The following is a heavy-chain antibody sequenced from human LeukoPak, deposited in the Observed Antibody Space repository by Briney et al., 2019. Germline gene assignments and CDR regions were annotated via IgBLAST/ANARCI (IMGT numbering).Heavy chain of an antibody. CDR3: ARTKQWLMYYFDY. Sequence: SETLSLTCTVSGDSISSYYWSWLRQPPGKGLEWIGYIYYSGSTNYNPSLKSRVTMSVDTSKKQFSLRLSSVTAADTAVYYCARTKQWLMYYFDYWGQGTLATVSS. V-gene: IGHV4-59*01. D-gene: IGHD5-12*01. CDR2: IYYSGST. J-gene: IGHJ4*02. CDR1: GDSISSYY.